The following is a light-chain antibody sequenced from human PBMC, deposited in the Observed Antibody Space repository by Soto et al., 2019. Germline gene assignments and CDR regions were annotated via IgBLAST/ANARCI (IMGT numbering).Light chain of an antibody. J-gene: IGKJ4*01. CDR3: QHRRSWPLT. CDR2: DAS. Sequence: EIVLTQSPDTLSLSPGERATLSCRASQSVNNALAWYQQKPGQAPRLLIYDASNRATGIPARFSGSGSGTDFTLTISSLEPEDYAVYYCQHRRSWPLTFGGGTNVDIK. V-gene: IGKV3-11*01. CDR1: QSVNNA.